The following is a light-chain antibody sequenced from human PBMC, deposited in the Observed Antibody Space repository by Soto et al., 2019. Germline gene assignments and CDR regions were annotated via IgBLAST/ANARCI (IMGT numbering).Light chain of an antibody. Sequence: QSVPTQPPSVSRAPGQRVTISCTGSSSNIGAGYDVHWYQQLPGIAPKLLIYGNINRPSGVPDRFSGSKSATSASLAITGLQAEDEAYYYCQSYDSSLSGSVFGGGTKLTLL. CDR1: SSNIGAGYD. V-gene: IGLV1-40*01. CDR3: QSYDSSLSGSV. CDR2: GNI. J-gene: IGLJ2*01.